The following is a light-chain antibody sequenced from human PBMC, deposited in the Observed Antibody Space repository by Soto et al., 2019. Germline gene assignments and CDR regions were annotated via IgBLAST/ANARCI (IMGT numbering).Light chain of an antibody. CDR1: QSINSW. Sequence: DIQMTQSPSTLSAFVGGRVTITCRASQSINSWLAWYQQKPGKAPNLLIYKASNLESGAPSRFSGSGSGTEFTLTISSLQPDDFATYYCQQYHRSPVTFGGGTKVEIK. CDR2: KAS. V-gene: IGKV1-5*03. J-gene: IGKJ4*01. CDR3: QQYHRSPVT.